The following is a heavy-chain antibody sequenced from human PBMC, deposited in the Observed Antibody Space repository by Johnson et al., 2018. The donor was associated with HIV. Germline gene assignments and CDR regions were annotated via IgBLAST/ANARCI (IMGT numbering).Heavy chain of an antibody. V-gene: IGHV3-66*01. CDR3: ASMVTTVGDAFDI. J-gene: IGHJ3*02. D-gene: IGHD4-23*01. CDR1: GLTVSGNY. CDR2: IFSGGTT. Sequence: VQLVESGGGLVQPGGSLRLSCAASGLTVSGNYMTWVRQAPGKGLEWVSVIFSGGTTYYAGSVHGRFTISRDNAKNSLYLQMNSLGAEDTAVYYCASMVTTVGDAFDIWGQGTMVTVSS.